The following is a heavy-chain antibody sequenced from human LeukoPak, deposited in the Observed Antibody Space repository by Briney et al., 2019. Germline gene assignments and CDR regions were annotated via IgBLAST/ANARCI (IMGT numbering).Heavy chain of an antibody. Sequence: SETLSLTCTVSGGSISSYYWSWIRQPAGKGLEWIGRIYTSGSTNYNPSLKSRVTISVDTSKNQFSLKLSSVTAADTAVYYCAGYCSGGSCYDAFDIWGQGTMVTVSS. CDR3: AGYCSGGSCYDAFDI. V-gene: IGHV4-4*07. D-gene: IGHD2-15*01. J-gene: IGHJ3*02. CDR1: GGSISSYY. CDR2: IYTSGST.